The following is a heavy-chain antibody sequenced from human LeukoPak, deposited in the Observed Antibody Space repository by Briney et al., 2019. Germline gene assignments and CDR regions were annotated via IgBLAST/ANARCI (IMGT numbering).Heavy chain of an antibody. CDR1: GGTFSSYA. J-gene: IGHJ4*02. V-gene: IGHV1-69*06. Sequence: SVKVSCKAFGGTFSSYAISWVRQAPGQGLEWMGGIIPIFGTPNYAQNFQGRVTITADTSTNTAYMELSSLRSGDTAVYYCARGDTLYGSSAHAGYWGQGTLVTVSS. CDR2: IIPIFGTP. D-gene: IGHD6-13*01. CDR3: ARGDTLYGSSAHAGY.